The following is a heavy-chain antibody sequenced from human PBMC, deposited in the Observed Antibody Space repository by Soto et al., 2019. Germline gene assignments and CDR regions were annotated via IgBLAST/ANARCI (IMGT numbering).Heavy chain of an antibody. CDR3: ARGKTYYYDSSGYECWFDP. CDR1: GDSISSSSYY. J-gene: IGHJ5*02. V-gene: IGHV4-39*01. CDR2: IYYSGST. D-gene: IGHD3-22*01. Sequence: SETLSLTCTVSGDSISSSSYYWGWIRQPPGKGLEWIGSIYYSGSTYYNPSLKSRVTISVDTSKNQFSLKLSSVTAADTAVYYCARGKTYYYDSSGYECWFDPWGQGTLVTVSS.